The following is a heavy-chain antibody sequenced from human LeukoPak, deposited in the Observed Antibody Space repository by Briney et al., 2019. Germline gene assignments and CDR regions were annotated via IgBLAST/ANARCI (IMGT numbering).Heavy chain of an antibody. CDR1: GGSISGYW. CDR3: ARGYSSSWNYFDY. Sequence: PSETLSLTCTVSGGSISGYWWSWIRQPPGKGLEWIGYVFDSGSTNYNPSLKSRVTVSLDTSKKQFSLKLSSVTAADTAVYYCARGYSSSWNYFDYWGQGTLVTVSS. V-gene: IGHV4-59*01. D-gene: IGHD6-13*01. CDR2: VFDSGST. J-gene: IGHJ4*02.